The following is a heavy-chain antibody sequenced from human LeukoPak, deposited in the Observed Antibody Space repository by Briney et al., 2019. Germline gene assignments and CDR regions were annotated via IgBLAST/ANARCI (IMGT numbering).Heavy chain of an antibody. Sequence: AGYLRLSCAASGFTFSSNSLNWVRHGPGKELEGCACISPSSGTIIYADSVKGRFTISRDNAKNSLELQMNSLRDGDTAVYYCARAAYNSSPDYWGQGTLVTV. CDR3: ARAAYNSSPDY. V-gene: IGHV3-48*02. CDR1: GFTFSSNS. D-gene: IGHD6-13*01. J-gene: IGHJ4*02. CDR2: ISPSSGTI.